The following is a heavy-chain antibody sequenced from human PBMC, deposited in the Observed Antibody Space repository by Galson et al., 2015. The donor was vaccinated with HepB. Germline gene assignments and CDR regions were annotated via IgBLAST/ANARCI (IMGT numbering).Heavy chain of an antibody. CDR3: TRQTVFSDSSGYYGY. J-gene: IGHJ4*02. Sequence: QSGAEVKKPGESLKVSCKGSGYSFTKYWIGWVRQMPGKGLEWVGLMYPGGSDIRYSPSFQGRITISADKSISTAYLQWSSLKASDTAMYYCTRQTVFSDSSGYYGYWGQGTLVTVSS. CDR2: MYPGGSDI. D-gene: IGHD3-22*01. CDR1: GYSFTKYW. V-gene: IGHV5-51*01.